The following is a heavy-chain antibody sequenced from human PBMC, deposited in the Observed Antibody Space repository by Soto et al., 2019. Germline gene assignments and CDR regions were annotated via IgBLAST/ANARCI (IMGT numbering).Heavy chain of an antibody. D-gene: IGHD3-9*01. CDR1: GFTVSSNY. CDR3: AXVRYYDILTGLRPYFDY. CDR2: IYSGGST. J-gene: IGHJ4*02. Sequence: GGSLRLSCAASGFTVSSNYMSWVRQAPGKGLEWVSVIYSGGSTYYADSVKGRFTISRDNSKNTLYLQMNSLRAEDTAVYYCAXVRYYDILTGLRPYFDYWGQGTLVTVSS. V-gene: IGHV3-53*01.